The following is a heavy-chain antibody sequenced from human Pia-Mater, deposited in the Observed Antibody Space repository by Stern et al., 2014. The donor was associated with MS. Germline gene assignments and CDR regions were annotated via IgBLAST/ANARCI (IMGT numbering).Heavy chain of an antibody. D-gene: IGHD4-11*01. CDR2: VYYSGIT. CDR3: ARGVTAVTNYVPNWCFDL. J-gene: IGHJ2*01. V-gene: IGHV4-39*02. CDR1: GGSITNRDY. Sequence: VQLEESGPGLVKPSETLSLTCTVSGGSITNRDYWGWIRQSPGKGLEWIGSVYYSGITYSRPSLQSRATISIDTSRNQFILRLNSVTATDTAVYFCARGVTAVTNYVPNWCFDLWGRGTLVTVSS.